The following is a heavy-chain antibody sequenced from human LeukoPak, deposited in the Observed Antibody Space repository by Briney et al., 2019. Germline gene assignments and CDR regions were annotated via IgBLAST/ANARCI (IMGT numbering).Heavy chain of an antibody. Sequence: PSETLSLTCTVSGGSITSYYWSWIRQPPGKGLEWIGYIYYSGSTNYNPSLKSRVTISVDTSKNQFSLKLSSVTAADTAVYYCARGVLMGYCSSTSCPGNWFDPWGQGTLVTVSS. J-gene: IGHJ5*02. D-gene: IGHD2-2*01. CDR1: GGSITSYY. V-gene: IGHV4-59*01. CDR2: IYYSGST. CDR3: ARGVLMGYCSSTSCPGNWFDP.